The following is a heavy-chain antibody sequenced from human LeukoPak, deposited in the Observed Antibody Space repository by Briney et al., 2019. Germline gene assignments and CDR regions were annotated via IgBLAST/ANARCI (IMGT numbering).Heavy chain of an antibody. J-gene: IGHJ3*02. CDR2: FYYSGST. CDR1: GVSITSSNYY. V-gene: IGHV4-39*07. CDR3: ATHSSGWYIAFDI. D-gene: IGHD6-19*01. Sequence: SETLSLTCTVSGVSITSSNYYWGWIRQPPGKGLEWIGSFYYSGSTNYNPSLKSRVTISVDTSKNQFSLKLSSVTAADTAVYYCATHSSGWYIAFDIWGQGTMVTVSS.